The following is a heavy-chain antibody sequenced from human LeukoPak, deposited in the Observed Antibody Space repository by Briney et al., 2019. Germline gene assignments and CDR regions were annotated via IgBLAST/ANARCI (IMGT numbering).Heavy chain of an antibody. CDR2: IQYSGST. Sequence: SETQSLTCTVSGDSVSGISFYWSWIRQPPGKGLQYIGYIQYSGSTNYNPSLKSRVTISVDTPKNQFSLKLSSVTAADTAVYYCARYYDSSGYWSTPHFDYWGQGTLVTVSS. CDR3: ARYYDSSGYWSTPHFDY. V-gene: IGHV4-61*01. J-gene: IGHJ4*02. CDR1: GDSVSGISFY. D-gene: IGHD3-22*01.